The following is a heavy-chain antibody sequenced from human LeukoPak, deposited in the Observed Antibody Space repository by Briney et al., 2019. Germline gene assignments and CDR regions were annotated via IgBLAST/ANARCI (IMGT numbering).Heavy chain of an antibody. CDR2: IYYSGST. D-gene: IGHD3-10*01. CDR1: GGSISSSSYY. J-gene: IGHJ4*02. V-gene: IGHV4-39*07. Sequence: PSETLSLTCTVSGGSISSSSYYWGWIRQPPGKGLEWIGSIYYSGSTYYNPSLKSRVTISVDTSKNQFSLKLSSVTAADTAVYYCARDLEYGSGSPFDYWGQGTLVTVSS. CDR3: ARDLEYGSGSPFDY.